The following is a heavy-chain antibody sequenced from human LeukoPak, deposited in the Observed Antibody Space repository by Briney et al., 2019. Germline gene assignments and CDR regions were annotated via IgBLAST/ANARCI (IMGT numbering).Heavy chain of an antibody. CDR3: ARDYQSIVVVPAALGY. CDR1: GYTFTSYG. Sequence: ASEKVSCKASGYTFTSYGISWVRQAPGQGLEWMGWISAYNGNTNYARKLQGRVTMTTDTSTSTAYMELRSLRSDDTAVYYCARDYQSIVVVPAALGYWGQGTLVTVSS. D-gene: IGHD2-2*01. V-gene: IGHV1-18*01. J-gene: IGHJ4*02. CDR2: ISAYNGNT.